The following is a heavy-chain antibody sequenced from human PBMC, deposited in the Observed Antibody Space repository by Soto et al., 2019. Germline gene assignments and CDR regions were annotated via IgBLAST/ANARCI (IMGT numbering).Heavy chain of an antibody. CDR2: ISSDGSNQ. D-gene: IGHD1-26*01. CDR3: AKSVASGNSFHSYYYGMDV. CDR1: GFSFSTYA. Sequence: VQLVESGGGVVQPGRSLRLSCAASGFSFSTYAFHWVRQAPGKGLEWVAFISSDGSNQYYADSVRGRFTISRDDSKNTLYVQVNSLRAEDTAVYYCAKSVASGNSFHSYYYGMDVWGQGTTVTVSS. V-gene: IGHV3-30-3*02. J-gene: IGHJ6*02.